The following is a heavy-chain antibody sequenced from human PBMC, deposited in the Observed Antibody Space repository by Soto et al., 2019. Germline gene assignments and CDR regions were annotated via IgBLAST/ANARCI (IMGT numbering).Heavy chain of an antibody. J-gene: IGHJ4*02. CDR1: GFTLSSYG. D-gene: IGHD3-22*01. CDR3: AIETPSGYDSSAYSLPFDY. V-gene: IGHV3-23*01. CDR2: ISGSGGST. Sequence: EVQLLESGGGLVQPGGSLRLSCAASGFTLSSYGMSWVRQAPGKGLEWVSGISGSGGSTHYADSVKGRFTISSDNSKNTLFLQMNSLRAEDTAVYYCAIETPSGYDSSAYSLPFDYWGQGTLVTVSS.